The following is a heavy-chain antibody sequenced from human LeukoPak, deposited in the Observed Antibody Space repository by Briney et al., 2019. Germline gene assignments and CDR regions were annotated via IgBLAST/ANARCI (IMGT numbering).Heavy chain of an antibody. CDR3: ARDSRAVGDAFDI. CDR2: ISTGSSYI. V-gene: IGHV3-21*01. J-gene: IGHJ3*02. D-gene: IGHD3-16*01. Sequence: GGTLRLSCAASRFTFSSYGMNWVRQAPGKGLEWVSSISTGSSYIYYADSVKGRFTISRDNAKNSLHLQMNSLRVEDTAVYYCARDSRAVGDAFDIWGQGTMVTVSS. CDR1: RFTFSSYG.